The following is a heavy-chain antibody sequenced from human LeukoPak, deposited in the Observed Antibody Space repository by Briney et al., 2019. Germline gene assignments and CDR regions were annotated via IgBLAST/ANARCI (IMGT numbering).Heavy chain of an antibody. J-gene: IGHJ4*02. CDR3: ARDSSGFDY. CDR2: ISSNGGST. V-gene: IGHV3-64*01. CDR1: GFTFSNYA. D-gene: IGHD6-19*01. Sequence: GGSLRLSCAASGFTFSNYAIHWVRQAPGKGLEYVSAISSNGGSTYYANSVKGRSTISRDNSKNTLYLQMGSLRAEDMAVYYCARDSSGFDYWGQGTLVTVSS.